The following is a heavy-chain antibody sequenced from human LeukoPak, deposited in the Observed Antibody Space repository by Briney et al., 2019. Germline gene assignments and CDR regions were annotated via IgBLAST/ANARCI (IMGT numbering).Heavy chain of an antibody. CDR1: GYTFTSYY. V-gene: IGHV1-46*01. J-gene: IGHJ6*03. D-gene: IGHD5-18*01. CDR2: INPSGGST. CDR3: ARAVDTAMAGYYYYMDV. Sequence: ASVKVSCKASGYTFTSYYMHWVRQAPGQGLEWMGIINPSGGSTSYAQKFQGRVTMTRDMSTSTVYMELSSLRSEDTAVYYCARAVDTAMAGYYYYMDVWGKGTTVTVSS.